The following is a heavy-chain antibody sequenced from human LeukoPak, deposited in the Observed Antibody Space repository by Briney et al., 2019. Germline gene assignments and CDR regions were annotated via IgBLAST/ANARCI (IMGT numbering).Heavy chain of an antibody. CDR1: GFTFNYYA. CDR3: AKSLHSDNSGYHDY. J-gene: IGHJ4*02. CDR2: VSYDGMKK. Sequence: PGGSLRLSCSASGFTFNYYAMHWARQAPGKGLEWVAIVSYDGMKKYHADSVKGRFTISRDNSKNTLYLQMSSLRAEDTAVYYCAKSLHSDNSGYHDYWGQGTLVTVSS. V-gene: IGHV3-30-3*02. D-gene: IGHD3-22*01.